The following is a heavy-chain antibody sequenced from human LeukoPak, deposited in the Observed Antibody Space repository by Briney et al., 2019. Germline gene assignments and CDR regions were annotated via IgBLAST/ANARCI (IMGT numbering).Heavy chain of an antibody. CDR1: GXTFSTYW. CDR3: ARGGPGAYFDY. CDR2: INGDGRET. V-gene: IGHV3-74*01. Sequence: GGSLRLSWVVSGXTFSTYWLHWVRQAPGKGLVWVWRINGDGRETTYGSSVKGRVTIVRDNANNTLFLQMNSLRAEDTAVFYCARGGPGAYFDYWGQGTLVTVSS. D-gene: IGHD1-14*01. J-gene: IGHJ4*02.